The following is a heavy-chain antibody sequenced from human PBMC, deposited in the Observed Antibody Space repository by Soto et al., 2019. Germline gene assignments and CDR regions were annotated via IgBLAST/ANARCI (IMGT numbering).Heavy chain of an antibody. J-gene: IGHJ6*02. CDR3: VRGTVGATIYYYYGMDV. CDR2: ISSSGSTI. V-gene: IGHV3-11*01. Sequence: GGSLRLSCAASGFTFSDYYMSWIRQAPGKGLEWVSYISSSGSTIYYADSVKGRFTISRDNAKNSLYLQMNSLRAEDTAVYYCVRGTVGATIYYYYGMDVWGQGTTVTVSS. CDR1: GFTFSDYY. D-gene: IGHD1-26*01.